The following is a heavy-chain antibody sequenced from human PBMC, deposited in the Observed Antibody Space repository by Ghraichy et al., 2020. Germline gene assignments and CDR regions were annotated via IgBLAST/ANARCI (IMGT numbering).Heavy chain of an antibody. CDR2: MNPNSGNT. D-gene: IGHD6-19*01. V-gene: IGHV1-8*01. J-gene: IGHJ6*02. Sequence: ASVKVSCKASGYTFTSYDINWVRQATGQGLEWMGWMNPNSGNTGYAQKFQGRVTMTRNTSISTAYMELSSLRSEDTAVYYCARGGGWLEYYYYGMDVWGQGTTVTVSS. CDR1: GYTFTSYD. CDR3: ARGGGWLEYYYYGMDV.